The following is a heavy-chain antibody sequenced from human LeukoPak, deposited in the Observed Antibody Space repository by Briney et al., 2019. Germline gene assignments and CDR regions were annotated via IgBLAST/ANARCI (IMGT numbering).Heavy chain of an antibody. J-gene: IGHJ3*02. CDR1: GYTFTGYY. D-gene: IGHD3-10*01. CDR2: INPNSGDT. V-gene: IGHV1-2*02. CDR3: ARDTGSRQAFDI. Sequence: ASVKVSCKASGYTFTGYYMHWVRQAPGQGLGWMGWINPNSGDTNYAQKFQGRVTMTRDTSISTAYMELSGLRSDDTAVYYCARDTGSRQAFDIWGQGTMVTVSS.